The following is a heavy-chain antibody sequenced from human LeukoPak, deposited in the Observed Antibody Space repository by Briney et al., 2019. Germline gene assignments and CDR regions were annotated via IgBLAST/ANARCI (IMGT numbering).Heavy chain of an antibody. V-gene: IGHV4-34*01. CDR3: ARKGIPYGSGPNPTQLVRTRHNWFDP. D-gene: IGHD3-10*01. CDR2: INHSGST. Sequence: NTSETLSLTCAVYGGSFSGYYRSWIRQPPGKGLEWIGEINHSGSTNYNPSLKSRVTISVDTSKNQFSLKLSSVTAADTAVYYCARKGIPYGSGPNPTQLVRTRHNWFDPWGQGTLVTVSS. CDR1: GGSFSGYY. J-gene: IGHJ5*02.